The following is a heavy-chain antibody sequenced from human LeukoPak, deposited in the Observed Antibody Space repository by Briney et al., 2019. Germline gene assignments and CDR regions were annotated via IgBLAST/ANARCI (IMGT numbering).Heavy chain of an antibody. CDR1: VYSFTSCS. Sequence: ASVNVSFKGSVYSFTSCSISWGWHGPGQGPGLVGWISAYNTNTNYAKKLQGRVPMTTATSTSTAYMELRSLGSDDTAVYYCARDQVTTMVRGVILHWGQGTLVIVSS. D-gene: IGHD3-10*01. V-gene: IGHV1-18*01. CDR2: ISAYNTNT. CDR3: ARDQVTTMVRGVILH. J-gene: IGHJ4*02.